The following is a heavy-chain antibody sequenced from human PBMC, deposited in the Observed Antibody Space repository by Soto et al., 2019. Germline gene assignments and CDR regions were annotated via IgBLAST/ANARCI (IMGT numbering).Heavy chain of an antibody. CDR1: GFTFSNYI. CDR2: ISSSSNYK. CDR3: ARYGRDPAGAEIDH. J-gene: IGHJ4*02. V-gene: IGHV3-21*01. D-gene: IGHD1-26*01. Sequence: EVQLVESGGGLVKPGGSLRLSCAASGFTFSNYIMSWVRQAPGKGLEWVSSISSSSNYKFYADSVKGRFTISRDNAKKSLYLQLNSLRAEDTAVYYCARYGRDPAGAEIDHWGQGTLVSVTS.